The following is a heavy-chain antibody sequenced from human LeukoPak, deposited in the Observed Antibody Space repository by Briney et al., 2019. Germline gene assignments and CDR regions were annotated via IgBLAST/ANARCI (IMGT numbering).Heavy chain of an antibody. J-gene: IGHJ3*01. CDR3: ARAGDESNGHYDSIHF. V-gene: IGHV1-2*02. D-gene: IGHD2-8*01. Sequence: ASVKVSCKASGYTFDENHIHCVRQAPGQGPEWMGWINPKSSATDSAQQCQGRLTMTRDTSIGTASMDLRGLRLDDTGIYYCARAGDESNGHYDSIHFWGQGTMVTVSS. CDR1: GYTFDENH. CDR2: INPKSSAT.